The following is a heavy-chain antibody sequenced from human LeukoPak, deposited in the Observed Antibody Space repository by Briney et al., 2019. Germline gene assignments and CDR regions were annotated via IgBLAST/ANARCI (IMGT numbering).Heavy chain of an antibody. CDR1: GGSFSGYY. Sequence: SETLSLTCAVYGGSFSGYYWSWIRQSPGKGLEWIGEINHSGSTNYNPSLKSRVTISVDTSKNQFSLKLSSVTAADTAVYYCARTRYYYDSSGYYNAFDIWGQGTMVTVSS. V-gene: IGHV4-34*01. J-gene: IGHJ3*02. D-gene: IGHD3-22*01. CDR3: ARTRYYYDSSGYYNAFDI. CDR2: INHSGST.